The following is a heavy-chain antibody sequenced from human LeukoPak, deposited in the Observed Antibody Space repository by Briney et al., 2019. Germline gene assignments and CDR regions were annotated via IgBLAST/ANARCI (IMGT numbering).Heavy chain of an antibody. D-gene: IGHD2-15*01. J-gene: IGHJ4*02. CDR1: GGSFSGYY. CDR2: IDHGGST. CDR3: ARLGVVAAIDY. V-gene: IGHV4-34*01. Sequence: SETLSLTCAVYGGSFSGYYWSWVRQPPGKGLEWVGEIDHGGSTNYNPSLKSRVTISVDTSKNQFSPKLSSVTAADTAVYYCARLGVVAAIDYWGQGTLVTVSS.